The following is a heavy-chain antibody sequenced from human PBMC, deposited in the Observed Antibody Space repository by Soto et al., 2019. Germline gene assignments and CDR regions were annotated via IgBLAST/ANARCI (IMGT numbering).Heavy chain of an antibody. J-gene: IGHJ5*01. CDR1: GYTFTSYG. CDR3: ARDVASAGTTWFDS. Sequence: ASVRVSCKASGYTFTSYGISWVRQSAGQGLEWMGWISAYNGNTKYEQKLHGRVTMTTDTSTSTAYMEVRSLRSDDTAVYYCARDVASAGTTWFDSWGQGTLVTVSS. CDR2: ISAYNGNT. D-gene: IGHD6-13*01. V-gene: IGHV1-18*01.